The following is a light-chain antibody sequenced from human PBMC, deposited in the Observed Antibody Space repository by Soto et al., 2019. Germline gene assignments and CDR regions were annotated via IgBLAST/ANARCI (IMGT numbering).Light chain of an antibody. V-gene: IGKV3-20*01. CDR2: GAT. CDR3: QQFGSSPPYT. CDR1: QSVSSSY. Sequence: EIVLTQSPGTLSLSPGERATLSCRASQSVSSSYLAWYQQKPGQAPRLLIYGATSRATGIPDRFSGSGSGTDFPLTISRLEPEDIALYYCQQFGSSPPYTFGQGTKLEIK. J-gene: IGKJ2*01.